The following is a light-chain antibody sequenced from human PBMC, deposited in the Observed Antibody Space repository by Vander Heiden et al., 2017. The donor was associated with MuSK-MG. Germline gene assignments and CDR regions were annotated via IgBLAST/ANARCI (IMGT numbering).Light chain of an antibody. CDR1: QGISSY. CDR3: QQYYSYPWT. J-gene: IGKJ1*01. V-gene: IGKV1-8*01. Sequence: AIRMTQSPSSFSASTGDRVTITCRASQGISSYLAWYQQKPGKAPKLLIYAASTLQSGVPSRFSGSGSGTDFTLTISCLHSEDFATYCCQQYYSYPWTFGQGTKVEIK. CDR2: AAS.